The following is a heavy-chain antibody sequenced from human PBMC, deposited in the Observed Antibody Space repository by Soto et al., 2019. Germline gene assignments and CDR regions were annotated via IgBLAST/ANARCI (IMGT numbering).Heavy chain of an antibody. Sequence: SETLSLTCTVSGGSISSGDYYWSWIRQPPGKGLEWIGYIYYSGTTYYNPSLKSRVTISVDTSKNQFSLKLSSVTAADPAVYYCARADFGADRCFDPWGQGTMVTVSS. CDR3: ARADFGADRCFDP. V-gene: IGHV4-30-4*01. J-gene: IGHJ5*02. D-gene: IGHD3-3*01. CDR2: IYYSGTT. CDR1: GGSISSGDYY.